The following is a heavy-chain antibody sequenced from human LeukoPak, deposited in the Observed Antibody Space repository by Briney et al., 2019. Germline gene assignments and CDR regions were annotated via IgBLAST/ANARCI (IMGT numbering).Heavy chain of an antibody. D-gene: IGHD1-26*01. CDR3: ARARSGSYGDY. CDR1: GFTFNNYV. CDR2: ISVDGGVT. J-gene: IGHJ4*02. V-gene: IGHV3-64*01. Sequence: PGGSLRLSCAASGFTFNNYVMHWVRQAPGKGLEYVSVISVDGGVTYYANSVKGRFTISRDNSKNTLYLQMGSLRAEDMAMYYCARARSGSYGDYWGQGTLFTVSS.